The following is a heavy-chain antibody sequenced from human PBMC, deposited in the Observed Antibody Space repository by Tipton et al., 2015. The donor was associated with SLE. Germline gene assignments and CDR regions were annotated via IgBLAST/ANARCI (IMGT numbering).Heavy chain of an antibody. Sequence: TLSLTCTVSGASISSTNYYWNWIRQPAGKGLEWIGRIFTGESTDYNPSLKSRVTMWADTSKNQFSLELSSVTAADTAVYYCARELDTFDIWGQGTMVTVSS. CDR2: IFTGEST. CDR3: ARELDTFDI. CDR1: GASISSTNYY. V-gene: IGHV4-61*02. J-gene: IGHJ3*02.